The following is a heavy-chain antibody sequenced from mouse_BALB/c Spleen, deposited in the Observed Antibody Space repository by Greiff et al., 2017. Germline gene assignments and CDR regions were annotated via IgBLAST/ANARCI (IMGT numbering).Heavy chain of an antibody. CDR3: ARSSFMVTAGFAY. V-gene: IGHV1-80*01. Sequence: VQLQQSGAELVRPGSSVKISCKASGYAFSSYWMNWVKQRPGQGLEWIGQIYPGDGDTNYNGKFKGKATLTADKSSSTAYMQLSSLTSEDSAVYFFARSSFMVTAGFAYWGPGTLGPGS. CDR2: IYPGDGDT. D-gene: IGHD2-2*01. J-gene: IGHJ3*01. CDR1: GYAFSSYW.